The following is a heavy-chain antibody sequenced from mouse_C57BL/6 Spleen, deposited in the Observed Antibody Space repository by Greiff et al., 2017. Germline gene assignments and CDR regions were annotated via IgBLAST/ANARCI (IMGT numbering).Heavy chain of an antibody. Sequence: EVKLVESGGDLVKPGGSLKLSCAASGFTFSSYGMSWVRQTPDKRLEWVATISSGGSYTYYPDSGKGRFTISRDNAKNTLYLQMSSLKSEDTAMYYCARLNTTVVAHFDYWGQGTTLTVSS. J-gene: IGHJ2*01. CDR1: GFTFSSYG. CDR3: ARLNTTVVAHFDY. D-gene: IGHD1-1*01. V-gene: IGHV5-6*01. CDR2: ISSGGSYT.